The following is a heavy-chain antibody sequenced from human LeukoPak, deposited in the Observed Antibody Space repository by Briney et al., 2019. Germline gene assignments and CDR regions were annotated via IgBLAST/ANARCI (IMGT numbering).Heavy chain of an antibody. D-gene: IGHD3-10*01. CDR3: AAYYYGSGSYYNGRWFDP. CDR2: IYYSGST. J-gene: IGHJ5*02. V-gene: IGHV4-31*03. CDR1: GGSISSGGYY. Sequence: PSETLSLTCTVSGGSISSGGYYWSWIRQHPGKGLEWIGYIYYSGSTYYNPSLKSRVTISVDTSKNQFSLKLSSVTAADTAVYYCAAYYYGSGSYYNGRWFDPWGQGTLVTVSS.